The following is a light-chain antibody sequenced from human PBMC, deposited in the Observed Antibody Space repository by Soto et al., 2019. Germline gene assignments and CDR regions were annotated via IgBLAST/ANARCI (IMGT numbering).Light chain of an antibody. V-gene: IGKV1-5*01. Sequence: DILMTQSPSTLSAGVGDRVTITCRASESISVWLAWYQQKPGKAPKLLIYEASILESGVPSRFSGTGSGTEFTLTISSLQPNDFATYYCQQSKTKLWTFGQGTRVEV. J-gene: IGKJ1*01. CDR3: QQSKTKLWT. CDR1: ESISVW. CDR2: EAS.